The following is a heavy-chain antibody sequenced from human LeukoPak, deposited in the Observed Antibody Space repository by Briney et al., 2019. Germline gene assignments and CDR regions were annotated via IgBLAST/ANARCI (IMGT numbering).Heavy chain of an antibody. CDR2: IYSGGNT. V-gene: IGHV3-53*01. CDR3: AKDKNFWSGLDY. D-gene: IGHD3-3*01. CDR1: GFTVSGNF. Sequence: GGSLRLSCAASGFTVSGNFMSWVRQAPGKGLEWVSVIYSGGNTYYADSVKGRFTISRDNSKNTLYLKMNSLRAEDTAVYYCAKDKNFWSGLDYWGQGLLVTASS. J-gene: IGHJ4*02.